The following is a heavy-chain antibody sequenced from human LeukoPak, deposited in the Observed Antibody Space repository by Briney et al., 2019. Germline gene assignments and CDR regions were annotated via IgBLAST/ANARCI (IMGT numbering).Heavy chain of an antibody. CDR1: GFSLSTSGMS. CDR2: IDWDVDK. V-gene: IGHV2-70*11. Sequence: SGPALVKPTQTLTLTCTFSGFSLSTSGMSVSWIRQPPGKALEWLARIDWDVDKYYSTSLKTRLTISKDASKNQVVLTMTNMGPVDTATYYCARIHIVRGREPFDYWGQGTLVTVSS. J-gene: IGHJ4*02. CDR3: ARIHIVRGREPFDY. D-gene: IGHD1-26*01.